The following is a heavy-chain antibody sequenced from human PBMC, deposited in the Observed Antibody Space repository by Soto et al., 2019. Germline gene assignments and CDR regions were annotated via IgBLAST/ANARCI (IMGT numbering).Heavy chain of an antibody. CDR2: TYYRSKWYN. V-gene: IGHV6-1*01. J-gene: IGHJ4*02. Sequence: SQTLSLTCAISGDSVSSNSAAWNWIRQSPSRGLEWLGRTYYRSKWYNDYAVSVKSRITINPDTSKNQFSPQLNSVTPEDTAVYYCARGGGSSGWEHYFDYWGQGTLVTVSS. D-gene: IGHD6-19*01. CDR1: GDSVSSNSAA. CDR3: ARGGGSSGWEHYFDY.